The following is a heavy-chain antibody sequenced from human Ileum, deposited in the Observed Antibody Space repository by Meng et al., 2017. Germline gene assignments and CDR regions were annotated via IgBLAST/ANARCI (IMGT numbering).Heavy chain of an antibody. D-gene: IGHD5-24*01. V-gene: IGHV3-7*01. CDR1: GFTFSNYW. Sequence: ESLKISCVGYGFTFSNYWMAWVRQAPGKGLEWVGNINKDGTEENYVESVKGRFTTSRDNAKNSLYLQINSLRVEDTAVYYCATKRDPGYGMAVWGQGTTVTVSS. J-gene: IGHJ6*02. CDR3: ATKRDPGYGMAV. CDR2: INKDGTEE.